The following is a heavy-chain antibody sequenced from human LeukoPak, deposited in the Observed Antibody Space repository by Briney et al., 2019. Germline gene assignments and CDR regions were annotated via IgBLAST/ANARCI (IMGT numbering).Heavy chain of an antibody. Sequence: ASVKVSCKGSAYTFTFYYKDWIWLAPGQGLEWMGWSNPNNGGTIHAQKFQGRVTMTRDTSIGTAYMELSGLRSDDTAVYYCARDGIAYSRSSFASWGQGTLVTVSS. CDR1: AYTFTFYY. V-gene: IGHV1-2*02. CDR3: ARDGIAYSRSSFAS. J-gene: IGHJ4*02. CDR2: SNPNNGGT. D-gene: IGHD6-6*01.